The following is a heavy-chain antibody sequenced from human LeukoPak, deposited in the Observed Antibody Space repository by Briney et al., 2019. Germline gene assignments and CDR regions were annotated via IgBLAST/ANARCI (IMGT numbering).Heavy chain of an antibody. CDR1: GDSVSSNSAA. CDR3: ARDSALGLDVFDI. J-gene: IGHJ3*02. V-gene: IGHV6-1*01. Sequence: SQTLSLTCAISGDSVSSNSAAWNWIRQSPSRGLEWLGRTYYRSKWLNDYAPSVKSRIIVNADTSKNQFSLQLKSVTPEDTAVYFCARDSALGLDVFDIWGQGKMVTVSS. CDR2: TYYRSKWLN. D-gene: IGHD7-27*01.